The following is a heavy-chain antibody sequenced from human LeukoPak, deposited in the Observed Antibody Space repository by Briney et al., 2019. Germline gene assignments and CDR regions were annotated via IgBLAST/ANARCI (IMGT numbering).Heavy chain of an antibody. D-gene: IGHD2/OR15-2a*01. V-gene: IGHV4-59*01. CDR2: IHYRGNT. CDR1: GGSISPYY. Sequence: SETLSLTCTVSGGSISPYYWSWIRQPPGKGLEWIGYIHYRGNTNYNPSLKSRVTISVDTSKNQFSLKLSSVAAADTAMYYCARGSLERITRYYYYGMDVWGQGTTVTVSS. J-gene: IGHJ6*02. CDR3: ARGSLERITRYYYYGMDV.